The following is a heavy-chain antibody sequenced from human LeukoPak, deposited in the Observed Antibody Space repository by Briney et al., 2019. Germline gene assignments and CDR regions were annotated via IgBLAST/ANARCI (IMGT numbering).Heavy chain of an antibody. CDR2: IYYTGST. CDR1: GYSLSSSDW. D-gene: IGHD6-19*01. J-gene: IGHJ4*02. V-gene: IGHV4-28*01. CDR3: ARKYDSGWYDY. Sequence: SDTLSLTCTVSGYSLSSSDWWAWIRQSPGKGLEWIGYIYYTGSTYYNPSLKSRATMSVDTSKNQFSLRLSSMTAVDTAVYYCARKYDSGWYDYWGQGILVTVSS.